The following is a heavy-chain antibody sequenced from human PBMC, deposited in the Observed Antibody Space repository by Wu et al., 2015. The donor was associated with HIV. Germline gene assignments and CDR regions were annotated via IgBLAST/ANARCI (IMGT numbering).Heavy chain of an antibody. CDR1: GYTFTDYH. D-gene: IGHD1/OR15-1a*01. Sequence: QVQLVQSGAEVKRPGASVRVACKTSGYTFTDYHIHWVRQAPGQGLEWLGIINPGVNRISYAQKFQGRLTITRDTSTSTVYMELSSLRYEDTAVYYCAARIGNMEAFNIWGQGTMVTVSS. CDR3: AARIGNMEAFNI. J-gene: IGHJ3*02. CDR2: INPGVNRI. V-gene: IGHV1-46*03.